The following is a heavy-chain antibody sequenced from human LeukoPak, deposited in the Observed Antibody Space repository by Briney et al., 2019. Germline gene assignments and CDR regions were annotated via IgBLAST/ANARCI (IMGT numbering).Heavy chain of an antibody. CDR1: GFTFSSYE. Sequence: GGSLRLSCAASGFTFSSYEMNWVRQAPGKGLEWVSYISSSGSTIYYADAVKGRFTISRDKAKNSLYLQMNSLRAEDTAVYYCARDLRSVVPAANGAYYYYGMDVWGQGTTVTVSS. CDR3: ARDLRSVVPAANGAYYYYGMDV. CDR2: ISSSGSTI. D-gene: IGHD2-2*01. V-gene: IGHV3-48*03. J-gene: IGHJ6*02.